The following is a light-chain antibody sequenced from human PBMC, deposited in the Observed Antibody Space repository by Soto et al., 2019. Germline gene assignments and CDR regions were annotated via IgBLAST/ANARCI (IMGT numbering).Light chain of an antibody. CDR3: QQYDSSHLT. CDR1: QSVSSSY. Sequence: EVVLTQSPGTLSLSPGERATLSCWASQSVSSSYLAWYQQKPGQAPRLLIYGTSSRATGIPDRFSGSGSGTDFTLTISRLEPEDFAVYYCQQYDSSHLTFGGGTNVEIK. CDR2: GTS. J-gene: IGKJ4*01. V-gene: IGKV3-20*01.